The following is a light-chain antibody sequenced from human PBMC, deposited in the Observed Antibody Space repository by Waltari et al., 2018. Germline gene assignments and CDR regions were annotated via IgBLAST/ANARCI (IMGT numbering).Light chain of an antibody. V-gene: IGLV3-21*04. Sequence: SYVVTQSPSASVAPGETARTTRGGDNIGSKSVHWYQPRPGQAPVLVIPYDSDRPSGIPERFSGSNSGNTATLTISWVEAEDEADYYCLVWHSTIDHQGVFGGGTKLTVL. CDR1: NIGSKS. CDR2: YDS. J-gene: IGLJ2*01. CDR3: LVWHSTIDHQGV.